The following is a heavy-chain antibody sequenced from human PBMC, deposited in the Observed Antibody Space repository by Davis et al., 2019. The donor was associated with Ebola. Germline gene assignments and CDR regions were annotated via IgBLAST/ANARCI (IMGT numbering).Heavy chain of an antibody. J-gene: IGHJ4*02. CDR3: ARWTPLSIAARPGLDY. CDR1: GYTFTGYY. CDR2: INAGNGNT. Sequence: ASAMVFCYASGYTFTGYYMHWVRQAPGQRLEWMGWINAGNGNTKYSQKFQGRVTITRDTSASTAYMELSSLRSEDTAVYYCARWTPLSIAARPGLDYWGQGTLVTVSS. V-gene: IGHV1-3*01. D-gene: IGHD6-6*01.